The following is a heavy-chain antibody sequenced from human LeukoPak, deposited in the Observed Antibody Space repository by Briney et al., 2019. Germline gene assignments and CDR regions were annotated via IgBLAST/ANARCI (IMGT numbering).Heavy chain of an antibody. CDR2: IKSKTDGGTT. CDR3: TTVKGPYDSSGYDY. Sequence: PGGSLRLSCAASGFTFSSYGMHWVRQAPGKGLEWVGRIKSKTDGGTTDYAAPVKGRFTISRDDSKNTLYLQMNSLKTEDTAVYYCTTVKGPYDSSGYDYWGQGTLVTVSS. CDR1: GFTFSSYG. D-gene: IGHD3-22*01. J-gene: IGHJ4*02. V-gene: IGHV3-15*01.